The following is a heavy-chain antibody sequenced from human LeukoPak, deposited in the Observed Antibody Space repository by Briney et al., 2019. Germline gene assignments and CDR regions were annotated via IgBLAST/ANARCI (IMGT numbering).Heavy chain of an antibody. CDR1: GFTFSDYF. Sequence: GGSLRLSCAASGFTFSDYFMTWIRQAPGKGLEWVSYISDSGGTIYYADSVKGRLTISRDNAKNSLYLQMDSLRVEDTAVYYCARDSSPSYGSSGYRPADFDYWGQGTLVSVSS. D-gene: IGHD3-22*01. CDR3: ARDSSPSYGSSGYRPADFDY. V-gene: IGHV3-11*04. J-gene: IGHJ4*02. CDR2: ISDSGGTI.